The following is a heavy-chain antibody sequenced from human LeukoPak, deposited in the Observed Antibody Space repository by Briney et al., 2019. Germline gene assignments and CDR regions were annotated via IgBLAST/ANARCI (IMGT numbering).Heavy chain of an antibody. D-gene: IGHD1-26*01. CDR1: GYTFTSYD. J-gene: IGHJ3*02. Sequence: ASVKVSCKASGYTFTSYDINWVRQATGQGLEWMGWMNPNSGNTGYAQKFQGRVTMTRNTSISTAYMELSSLRSEDTAVYYCAKDLQWELPRGDALDIWGQGTMVTVSS. CDR3: AKDLQWELPRGDALDI. V-gene: IGHV1-8*01. CDR2: MNPNSGNT.